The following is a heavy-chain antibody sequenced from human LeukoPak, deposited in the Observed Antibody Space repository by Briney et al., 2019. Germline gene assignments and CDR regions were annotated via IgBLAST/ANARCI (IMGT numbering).Heavy chain of an antibody. V-gene: IGHV3-11*06. J-gene: IGHJ4*02. D-gene: IGHD3-10*01. CDR2: ISSSSSYK. CDR3: ARDYYGSGSSPFDY. CDR1: GFTFSDYY. Sequence: KAGGSLRLSCAASGFTFSDYYMSWIRQAPGKGLEWVSYISSSSSYKNYANSVKGRFAISRDNAKNSLYLQMNSLRAEDTAMYYCARDYYGSGSSPFDYWGQGTLVTVSS.